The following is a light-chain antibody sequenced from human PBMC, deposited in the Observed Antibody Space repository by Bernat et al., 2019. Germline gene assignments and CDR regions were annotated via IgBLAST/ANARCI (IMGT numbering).Light chain of an antibody. CDR2: LGS. Sequence: DIVMTQSPLSLPVTPGEPASISCRSSQSLLHSNGYNYLDWYLQKPGQSPQLLIYLGSNRASGVPDRFSGSGSGTDFPLKISRVEAEDVGVYYCMQALQPLTFVGGTNVEIK. J-gene: IGKJ4*01. CDR3: MQALQPLT. CDR1: QSLLHSNGYNY. V-gene: IGKV2-28*01.